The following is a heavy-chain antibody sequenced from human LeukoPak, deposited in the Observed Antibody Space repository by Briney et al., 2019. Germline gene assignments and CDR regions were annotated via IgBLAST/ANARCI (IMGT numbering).Heavy chain of an antibody. CDR2: IIPIFGTA. D-gene: IGHD3-16*02. V-gene: IGHV1-69*01. CDR3: ARDDGPYYDYVWGSYRTTDY. CDR1: GGTFISYA. Sequence: GASVKVSCKASGGTFISYAISWVRQAPGQGLEWMGGIIPIFGTANYAQKFQGRVTITADESTSTAYMELSSLRSEDTAVYYCARDDGPYYDYVWGSYRTTDYWGQGTLVTVSS. J-gene: IGHJ4*02.